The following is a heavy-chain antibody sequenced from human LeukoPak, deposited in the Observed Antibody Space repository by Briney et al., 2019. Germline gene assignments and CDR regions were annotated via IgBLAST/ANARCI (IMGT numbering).Heavy chain of an antibody. D-gene: IGHD6-6*01. Sequence: PSETLSLTCTVSGGSISSYYWSWIRQPPGKGLEWIGYIYYSGSTSYNPSLKSRVTISVDTSKNQFSLKLSSVTAADTAVYYCARARPWSYGMDVWGQGTTVTVSS. CDR3: ARARPWSYGMDV. J-gene: IGHJ6*02. CDR1: GGSISSYY. CDR2: IYYSGST. V-gene: IGHV4-59*01.